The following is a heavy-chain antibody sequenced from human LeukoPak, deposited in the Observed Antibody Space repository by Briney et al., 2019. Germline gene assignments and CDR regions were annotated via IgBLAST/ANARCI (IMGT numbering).Heavy chain of an antibody. V-gene: IGHV3-30-3*01. CDR1: GFTFSSYA. CDR3: ARDVTPRY. Sequence: PGGSLRLSCAASGFTFSSYAMHWVRQAPGKGLEWVAVISYDGSNKYYADSVKGRFTISRDNSKNTLYLQMNSLRAGDTAVYYCARDVTPRYWGQGTLVTVSS. J-gene: IGHJ4*02. CDR2: ISYDGSNK.